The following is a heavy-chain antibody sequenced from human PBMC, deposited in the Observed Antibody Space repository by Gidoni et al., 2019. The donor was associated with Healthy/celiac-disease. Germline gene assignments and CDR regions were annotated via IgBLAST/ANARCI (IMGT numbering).Heavy chain of an antibody. CDR2: IIPIVGTA. CDR1: GGSFSSYA. J-gene: IGHJ4*02. V-gene: IGHV1-69*01. D-gene: IGHD2-21*02. Sequence: QVQLVQYRAEVKKPGSSVTVSCKASGGSFSSYARSWVRQAPGQGLEWMGGIIPIVGTANYAQKFQGRVTITADESTSTAYMELSSLRAEDTAVYYCARCGGDGRALYYFDYWGQGTLVTVSS. CDR3: ARCGGDGRALYYFDY.